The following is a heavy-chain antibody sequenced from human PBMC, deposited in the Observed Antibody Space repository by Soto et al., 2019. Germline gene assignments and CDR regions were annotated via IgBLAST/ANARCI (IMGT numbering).Heavy chain of an antibody. CDR3: ARVTAMVTGAAFDI. V-gene: IGHV1-2*04. Sequence: ASVKVSCKASGYTFTGYYMHWVRQAPGQGLEWMGWINPNSGGTNYAQKFQGWVTMTRDTSISTAYMELSRLRSDDTAVYYCARVTAMVTGAAFDIWGQGTMVTVSS. J-gene: IGHJ3*02. CDR2: INPNSGGT. CDR1: GYTFTGYY. D-gene: IGHD5-18*01.